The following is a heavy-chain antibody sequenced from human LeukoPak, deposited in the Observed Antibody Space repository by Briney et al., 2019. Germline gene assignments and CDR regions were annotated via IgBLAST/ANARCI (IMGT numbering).Heavy chain of an antibody. Sequence: ASVKVSCKASGYTFTSYFMHWVRQAPGQGPEWMEIINPSGGSTSYAQKFQGRVTMTRDTSTSTVYMELSSLRSEDTAVYYCARSADYGEATKHFDYWGQGTLVTVSS. V-gene: IGHV1-46*01. CDR1: GYTFTSYF. CDR3: ARSADYGEATKHFDY. D-gene: IGHD4-17*01. CDR2: INPSGGST. J-gene: IGHJ4*02.